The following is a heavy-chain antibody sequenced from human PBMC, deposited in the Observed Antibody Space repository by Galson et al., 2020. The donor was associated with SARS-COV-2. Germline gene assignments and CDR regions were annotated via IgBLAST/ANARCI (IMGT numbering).Heavy chain of an antibody. J-gene: IGHJ3*01. CDR3: AEDGSKI. D-gene: IGHD5-12*01. V-gene: IGHV1-2*02. CDR1: GYTFTGCH. Sequence: ASVKVSCKASGYTFTGCHMHWVRQAPGQGLEWMGWINPNNGDTIYAQKFLGRVIMTTDASITTAYMELTGLRSEDTALYYCAEDGSKIWGQGTMVTVSS. CDR2: INPNNGDT.